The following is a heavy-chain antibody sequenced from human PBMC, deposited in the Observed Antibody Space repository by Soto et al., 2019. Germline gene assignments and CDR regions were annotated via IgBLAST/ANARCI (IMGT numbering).Heavy chain of an antibody. J-gene: IGHJ4*02. CDR3: GRGGALSTSWYWGDGLDS. CDR1: GYSFSSHA. D-gene: IGHD6-13*01. Sequence: QVQLEQSGSEVKKSGSSVKVSCRASGYSFSSHAITWVRQAPGQGLEWMGGIIPVFGTPSYAQKFQGRVTISADKSTNASYRELRSLRSEDTAAYYCGRGGALSTSWYWGDGLDSWGQGTQVTVSS. V-gene: IGHV1-69*06. CDR2: IIPVFGTP.